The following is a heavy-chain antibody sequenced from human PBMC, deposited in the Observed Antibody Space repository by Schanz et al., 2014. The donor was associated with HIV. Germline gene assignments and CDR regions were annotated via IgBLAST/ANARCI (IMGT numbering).Heavy chain of an antibody. CDR1: GFTFSSYG. CDR2: IWNDGNKK. Sequence: QVQLVESGGGVVQPGRSLRLSCAASGFTFSSYGMHWVRQAPGKGLEWVAVIWNDGNKKYYADSVKGRFTISRDNSKNTLYLQMNSLRAEDTAVYYCAREASLEWLYGVDVWGQGTTVTVSS. D-gene: IGHD3-3*01. V-gene: IGHV3-33*08. CDR3: AREASLEWLYGVDV. J-gene: IGHJ6*02.